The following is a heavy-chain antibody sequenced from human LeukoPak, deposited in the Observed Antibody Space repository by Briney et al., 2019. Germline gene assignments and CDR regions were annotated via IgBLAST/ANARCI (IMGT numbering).Heavy chain of an antibody. V-gene: IGHV1-2*02. Sequence: ASVKVSCKASGYIFTDYYLHWVRQAPGQGLEWVAWINPNTGGTNYAQKFQGRVTMTRDTSISTAYMGLSRLRSDDTAVYYCARGDSRYSLHIWGQGTMVTVSS. CDR3: ARGDSRYSLHI. CDR1: GYIFTDYY. J-gene: IGHJ3*02. CDR2: INPNTGGT. D-gene: IGHD5-18*01.